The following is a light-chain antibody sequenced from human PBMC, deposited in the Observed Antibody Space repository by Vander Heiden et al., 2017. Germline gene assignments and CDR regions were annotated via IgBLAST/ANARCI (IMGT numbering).Light chain of an antibody. J-gene: IGKJ1*01. Sequence: DIVMTQSPDSLAVSLGERATINCKSSQSVLYSSNNKNYLAGDQQKPGQPPKLLIYWASTRESGVPDRFSGSGSGTDFTLTISSLQAEDVAGYDCQQYYSFGQGTKVEIK. CDR3: QQYYS. CDR2: WAS. V-gene: IGKV4-1*01. CDR1: QSVLYSSNNKNY.